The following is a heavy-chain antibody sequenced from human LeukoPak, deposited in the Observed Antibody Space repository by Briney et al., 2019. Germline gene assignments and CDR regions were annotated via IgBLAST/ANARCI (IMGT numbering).Heavy chain of an antibody. CDR2: IYHSGST. D-gene: IGHD2-21*02. J-gene: IGHJ4*02. Sequence: PGTLSLTCAVSGGSISTTTGWSWVRRPPGKGRKWIGKIYHSGSTNYTPSLKSRVTISVDTSKDQFSLKLSSVTAGETAVYYCAGAYCGGDCYLQPPVYWGQGTLVTVSS. CDR3: AGAYCGGDCYLQPPVY. CDR1: GGSISTTTG. V-gene: IGHV4-4*03.